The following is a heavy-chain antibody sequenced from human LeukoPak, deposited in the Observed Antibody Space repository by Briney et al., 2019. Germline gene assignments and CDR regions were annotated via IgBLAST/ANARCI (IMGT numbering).Heavy chain of an antibody. J-gene: IGHJ4*02. V-gene: IGHV3-30*02. CDR1: GFTFSTYG. D-gene: IGHD3-22*01. CDR2: IRYDGRNK. Sequence: GGSLRLSCAASGFTFSTYGMHWVRQAPGKGLEWVAFIRYDGRNKYYADSVKGRFTISRDNSKNTLCLQMNSLRAEDTAVYYCSREAFSYDTSGYLVDWGQGTLVTVSS. CDR3: SREAFSYDTSGYLVD.